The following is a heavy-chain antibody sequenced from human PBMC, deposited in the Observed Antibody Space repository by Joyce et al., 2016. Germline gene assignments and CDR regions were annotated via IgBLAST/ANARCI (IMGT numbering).Heavy chain of an antibody. CDR2: IYPGDSDT. CDR3: ARHQFMVYFRDLPYDPFDI. Sequence: EVQLLQSGAEVKKPGESLKISCKVSGDSFTTYWIGWVHQMPGKGLEWMGIIYPGDSDTRYSPSFQGQVTISADKSFNTAYLQWSSLKASDTAMYYCARHQFMVYFRDLPYDPFDIWGQGTMVTVSS. CDR1: GDSFTTYW. V-gene: IGHV5-51*07. D-gene: IGHD2-8*01. J-gene: IGHJ3*02.